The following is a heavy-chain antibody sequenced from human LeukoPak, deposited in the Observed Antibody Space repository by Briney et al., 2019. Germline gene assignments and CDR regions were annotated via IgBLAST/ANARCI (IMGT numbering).Heavy chain of an antibody. J-gene: IGHJ5*02. CDR2: INHSGST. CDR1: GGSISSYY. Sequence: SETLSLTCTVSGGSISSYYWSWIRQPPGKGLERIGEINHSGSTNYNPSLKSRVTISVDTSKNQFSLKLNSVTAADTAVYYCARGNTAENWFDPWGQGTQVTVSS. CDR3: ARGNTAENWFDP. V-gene: IGHV4-34*01. D-gene: IGHD2-2*01.